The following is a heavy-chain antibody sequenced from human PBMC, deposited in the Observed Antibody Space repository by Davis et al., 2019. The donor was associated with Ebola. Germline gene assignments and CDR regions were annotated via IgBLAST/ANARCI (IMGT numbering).Heavy chain of an antibody. V-gene: IGHV3-7*01. J-gene: IGHJ6*02. CDR3: AKDLSGSYPSYGMDV. Sequence: GESLKISCAASGFTFIGHWMSWVRQAPGKGLEWVANIKQDGSEKYYADSVKGRFTISRDNSKNTLYLQMNSLRAEDTAVYYCAKDLSGSYPSYGMDVWGQGTTVTVSS. D-gene: IGHD1-26*01. CDR2: IKQDGSEK. CDR1: GFTFIGHW.